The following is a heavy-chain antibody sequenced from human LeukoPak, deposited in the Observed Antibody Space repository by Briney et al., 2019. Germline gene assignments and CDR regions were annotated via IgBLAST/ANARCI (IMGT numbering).Heavy chain of an antibody. CDR3: AHSFFTVGAAKVFDY. CDR1: GISLSTSGVG. CDR2: IYWDNDK. V-gene: IGHV2-5*02. J-gene: IGHJ4*02. Sequence: KESGPTVVKLTQTLTLTCTFSGISLSTSGVGVCWIRQPPGKALEWLALIYWDNDKRYRPSLKSRLTITKDTSKNQMVLTIINMNPVDTATYYCAHSFFTVGAAKVFDYWGQGTLVTVSS. D-gene: IGHD1-26*01.